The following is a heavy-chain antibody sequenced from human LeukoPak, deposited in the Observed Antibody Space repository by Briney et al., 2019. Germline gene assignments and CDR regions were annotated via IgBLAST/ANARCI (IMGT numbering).Heavy chain of an antibody. CDR2: IYSGGST. J-gene: IGHJ4*02. CDR1: GFTVSSNY. CDR3: AKRVWGSYRYTDY. D-gene: IGHD3-16*02. Sequence: PGESLRLSCAASGFTVSSNYMSWVRQAPGKGLEWVSDIYSGGSTYYADSVKGRFTISRDNSKNTLYLQMNSLRAEDTAVYYCAKRVWGSYRYTDYWGQGTLVTVSS. V-gene: IGHV3-53*01.